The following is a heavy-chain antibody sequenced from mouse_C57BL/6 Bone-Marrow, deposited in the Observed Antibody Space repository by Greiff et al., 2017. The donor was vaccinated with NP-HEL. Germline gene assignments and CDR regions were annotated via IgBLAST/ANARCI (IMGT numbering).Heavy chain of an antibody. V-gene: IGHV1-81*01. J-gene: IGHJ3*01. CDR3: AREGYYGNLAWFAD. CDR2: IYPRSGNT. D-gene: IGHD2-1*01. CDR1: GYTFTSYG. Sequence: QVQLQQSGAELARPGASVKLSCKASGYTFTSYGISWVKQRTGQGLEWIGEIYPRSGNTYYNEKFKGKATLTADKSSSTAYMELRSLTSEDSAVYFCAREGYYGNLAWFADWGKGTLVTVSA.